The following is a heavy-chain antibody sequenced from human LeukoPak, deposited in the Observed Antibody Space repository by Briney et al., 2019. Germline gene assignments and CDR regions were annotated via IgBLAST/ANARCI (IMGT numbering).Heavy chain of an antibody. Sequence: GGSLRLSCAASGFTCSSYAMSWVRQAPGKGLEWVSAISGSGGSTYYADSVKGRFTISRDNSKNTLYLQMNSLRAEDTAVYYCAKERDYYGSGRGLYFDYWGQGTLVTVSS. CDR2: ISGSGGST. CDR1: GFTCSSYA. CDR3: AKERDYYGSGRGLYFDY. J-gene: IGHJ4*02. D-gene: IGHD3-10*01. V-gene: IGHV3-23*01.